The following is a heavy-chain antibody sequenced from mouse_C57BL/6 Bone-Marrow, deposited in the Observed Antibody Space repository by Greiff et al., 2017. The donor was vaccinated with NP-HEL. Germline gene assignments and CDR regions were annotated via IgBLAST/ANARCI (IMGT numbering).Heavy chain of an antibody. V-gene: IGHV1-54*01. CDR1: GYAFTNYL. J-gene: IGHJ4*01. Sequence: QVQLQQSGAELVRPGTSVKVSCKASGYAFTNYLIEWVKQRPGQGLEWIGVINPGSGGTNYNEKFKGKATLTAAKSSSTAYMQLSSLTSEDSAVYFCARSDPGAMDYWGQGTSVTVSS. CDR3: ARSDPGAMDY. CDR2: INPGSGGT.